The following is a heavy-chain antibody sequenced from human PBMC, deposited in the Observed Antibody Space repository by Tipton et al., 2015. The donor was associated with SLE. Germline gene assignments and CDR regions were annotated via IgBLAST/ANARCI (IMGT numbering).Heavy chain of an antibody. CDR1: GGSISSSSYY. D-gene: IGHD6-13*01. J-gene: IGHJ4*02. CDR2: IYYSGTT. V-gene: IGHV4-39*01. CDR3: ARQSSSWYDRANYFDY. Sequence: TLSLTCTVSGGSISSSSYYWGWIRQPPGKGLEWIGSIYYSGTTYYNPSLKSRVTLSVDTSKNQFSLKLSSVTAADTTVYYCARQSSSWYDRANYFDYWGQGTLVTVSS.